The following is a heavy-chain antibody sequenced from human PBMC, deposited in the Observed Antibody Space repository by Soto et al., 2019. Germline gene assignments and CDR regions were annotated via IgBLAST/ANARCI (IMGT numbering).Heavy chain of an antibody. Sequence: QPGGSLRLSGAPSGFVFADYGVHWARQAPGKGREWVAVISFDGTNKFCADYVKGRFTIARDNSNNTLYLQKSSLRTEDTAVYYCAKDSLYPVVSYFYYGLDVWGQGTTVTVSS. CDR3: AKDSLYPVVSYFYYGLDV. CDR2: ISFDGTNK. D-gene: IGHD2-2*01. CDR1: GFVFADYG. J-gene: IGHJ6*02. V-gene: IGHV3-30*18.